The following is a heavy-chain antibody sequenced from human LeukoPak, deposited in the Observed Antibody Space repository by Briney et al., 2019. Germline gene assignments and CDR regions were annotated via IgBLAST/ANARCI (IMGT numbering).Heavy chain of an antibody. J-gene: IGHJ4*02. CDR2: IKQDGSEK. D-gene: IGHD3-22*01. Sequence: PGGSLSLSCAASGFPFSSYWMSWVRQAPGKGLEGVANIKQDGSEKYYVDSGKGRFTISREKTKNSLYLQMNSLRAEDTAVYYCARDPGDYYDSSGYYYLDYWGQGTLVTVSS. CDR1: GFPFSSYW. V-gene: IGHV3-7*01. CDR3: ARDPGDYYDSSGYYYLDY.